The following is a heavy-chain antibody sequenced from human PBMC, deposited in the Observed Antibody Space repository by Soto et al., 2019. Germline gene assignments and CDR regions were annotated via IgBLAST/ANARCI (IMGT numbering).Heavy chain of an antibody. Sequence: EVQLLESGGGLVQPGGSLRLSCAASGFTFSSYAMSWVRQAPGKGLEWVSAISGSGGSTYYADSVKGRFTISRDNSKNTLYLQMNSLRAEDTAVYYCAKGLWAPDYGDYGGAVYIGGQGTMVTFSS. V-gene: IGHV3-23*01. CDR2: ISGSGGST. CDR1: GFTFSSYA. J-gene: IGHJ3*02. D-gene: IGHD4-17*01. CDR3: AKGLWAPDYGDYGGAVYI.